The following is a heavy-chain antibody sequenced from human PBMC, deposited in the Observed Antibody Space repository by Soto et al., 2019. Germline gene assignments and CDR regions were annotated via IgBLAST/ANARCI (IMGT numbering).Heavy chain of an antibody. V-gene: IGHV4-31*03. CDR1: GGSISSGGYY. CDR3: ARAVGVVIADGPSWFDP. Sequence: SETLSLTCTVSGGSISSGGYYWILIRQHPGKGLEWIGYIYYSGSTYYNPSLKSRVTISVDTSKNQFSLKLSSVTAADTAVYYCARAVGVVIADGPSWFDPWGQGTLVTVSS. CDR2: IYYSGST. J-gene: IGHJ5*02. D-gene: IGHD3-3*01.